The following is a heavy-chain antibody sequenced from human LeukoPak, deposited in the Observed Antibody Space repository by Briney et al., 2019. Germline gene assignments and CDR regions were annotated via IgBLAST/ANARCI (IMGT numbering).Heavy chain of an antibody. CDR3: ARTLGYCSGGSCPLRY. CDR1: GYSFTSYW. D-gene: IGHD2-15*01. J-gene: IGHJ4*02. Sequence: GESLKISCKGSGYSFTSYWIGWVRQMPGKGLEWMGIIYPGDSDTRYSPSFQGQVTISADKSISTAYLQWSSLKASDTAMYYCARTLGYCSGGSCPLRYWGQGTLVTVSS. CDR2: IYPGDSDT. V-gene: IGHV5-51*01.